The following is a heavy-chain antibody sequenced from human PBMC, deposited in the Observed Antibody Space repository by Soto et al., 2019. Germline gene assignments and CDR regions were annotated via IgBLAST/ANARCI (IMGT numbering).Heavy chain of an antibody. J-gene: IGHJ6*02. CDR2: INSDGSST. D-gene: IGHD3-3*01. V-gene: IGHV3-74*01. CDR1: GFTFSSYW. Sequence: PGGSVSLSCAASGFTFSSYWMHWVRQAPGKGLVWDSRINSDGSSTSYADSVKGRFTISRDNAKNTLYLQMNSLRAEDTAVYYCAREYRLLLFLEWYQYCFCMHAWCQGTTVT. CDR3: AREYRLLLFLEWYQYCFCMHA.